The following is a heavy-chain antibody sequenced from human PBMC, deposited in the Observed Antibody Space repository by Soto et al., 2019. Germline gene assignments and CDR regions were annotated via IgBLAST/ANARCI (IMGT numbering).Heavy chain of an antibody. CDR1: GFTFSSYS. D-gene: IGHD6-19*01. CDR3: ARTLGHSSGWYELNWFDP. Sequence: EVQLVESGGGLVQPGGSLRLSCAASGFTFSSYSMNWVSQAPGKGLEWVSYISSSSSTIYYADSVKGRFTISRDNAKNSLYLQMNSLRDEDTAVYYCARTLGHSSGWYELNWFDPWGQGTLVTVSS. CDR2: ISSSSSTI. J-gene: IGHJ5*02. V-gene: IGHV3-48*02.